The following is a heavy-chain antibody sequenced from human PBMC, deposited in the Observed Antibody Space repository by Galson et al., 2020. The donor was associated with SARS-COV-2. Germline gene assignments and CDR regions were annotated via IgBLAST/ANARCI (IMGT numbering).Heavy chain of an antibody. V-gene: IGHV5-51*01. CDR1: GYSFTTYW. Sequence: HGESLKISCKASGYSFTTYWIGWVRQMPGKGLEWMGIIYPGASDTRYRPSFQGQVTISADKSITTAYLQWSSLKASDTAIYYCARPSAGGIDYWGQGTLVTVSS. CDR3: ARPSAGGIDY. D-gene: IGHD6-13*01. J-gene: IGHJ4*02. CDR2: IYPGASDT.